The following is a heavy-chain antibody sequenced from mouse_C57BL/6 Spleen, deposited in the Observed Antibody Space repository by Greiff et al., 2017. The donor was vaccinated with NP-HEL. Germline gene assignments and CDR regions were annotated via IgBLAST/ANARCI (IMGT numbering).Heavy chain of an antibody. CDR2: IRNKANGYTT. CDR3: ARGYGSSNWYFDV. V-gene: IGHV7-3*01. Sequence: EVQLVESGGGLVQPGGSLSLSCAASGFTFTDYYMSWVRQPPGKALEWLGFIRNKANGYTTEYSASVKGRFTISRDNSQSILYLQMNALRAEDSATYYCARGYGSSNWYFDVWGTGTTVTVSS. CDR1: GFTFTDYY. D-gene: IGHD1-1*01. J-gene: IGHJ1*03.